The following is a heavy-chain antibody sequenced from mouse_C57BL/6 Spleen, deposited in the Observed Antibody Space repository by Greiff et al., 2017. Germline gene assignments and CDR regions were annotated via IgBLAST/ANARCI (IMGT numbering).Heavy chain of an antibody. V-gene: IGHV1-52*01. Sequence: QVQLQQPGAELVRPGSSVKLSCKASGYTFTSYWMHWVKQRPIQGLEWIGNIDPSDSETHYNQKFKDKATLTVDKSSSTAYMQLSSLTSEDSAVYYCARNGYYGSYYAMDYWGQGTSVTVSS. J-gene: IGHJ4*01. D-gene: IGHD2-3*01. CDR2: IDPSDSET. CDR3: ARNGYYGSYYAMDY. CDR1: GYTFTSYW.